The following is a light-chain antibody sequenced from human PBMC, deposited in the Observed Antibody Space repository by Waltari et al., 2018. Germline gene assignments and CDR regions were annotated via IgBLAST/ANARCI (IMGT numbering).Light chain of an antibody. V-gene: IGKV3-11*01. CDR3: LQASSFPLT. CDR2: DAL. CDR1: QSVSFS. Sequence: TQSPAFMSATPGDKVNISFKASQSVSFSLSWYQQKAGQAPGLVIYDALDRATGIPARFIGSGSGTDFILTISSLQPEDFATYYCLQASSFPLTLGGGTKVEIK. J-gene: IGKJ4*01.